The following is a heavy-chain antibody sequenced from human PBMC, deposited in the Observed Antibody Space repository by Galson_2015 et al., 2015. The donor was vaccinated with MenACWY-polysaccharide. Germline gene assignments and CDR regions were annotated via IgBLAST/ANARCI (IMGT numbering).Heavy chain of an antibody. CDR1: EFTFNNFY. V-gene: IGHV3-11*01. CDR2: ISSSGGTI. Sequence: SLRLSCAASEFTFNNFYMTWIRQAPGKGLEWLSYISSSGGTIYYADSVKGRFSVTRDDSKNSLFLQMDSLRVEDTAMYYCARADYWFKPFDVWGQGTMVIVSS. J-gene: IGHJ3*01. D-gene: IGHD2-8*02. CDR3: ARADYWFKPFDV.